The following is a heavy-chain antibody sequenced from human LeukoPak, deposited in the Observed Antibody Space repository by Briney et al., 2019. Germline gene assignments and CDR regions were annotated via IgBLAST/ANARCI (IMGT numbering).Heavy chain of an antibody. J-gene: IGHJ3*02. CDR3: ARGGAIVATPWGAFDI. CDR1: GGSINSYY. Sequence: SGTLSLTCTVSGGSINSYYWSWIRQPPGKGLEWIGYIYYSGSTKYNPSLKSRVTISVDTSKNQFSLRLSSVTAADTAMYYCARGGAIVATPWGAFDIWGQGTMVTVSS. V-gene: IGHV4-59*01. CDR2: IYYSGST. D-gene: IGHD5-12*01.